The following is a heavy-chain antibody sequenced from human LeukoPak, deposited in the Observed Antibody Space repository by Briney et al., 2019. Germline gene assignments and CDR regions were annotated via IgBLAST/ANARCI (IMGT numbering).Heavy chain of an antibody. CDR2: INHSGST. D-gene: IGHD1-1*01. Sequence: GSLRLSCAASGFTFSSYAMSWVRQAPGKGLEWIGEINHSGSTNYNPSLKSRVTISVDTSKNQFSLKLSSVTAADTAVYYCARQGYLKALHYWGQGTLVTVSS. CDR3: ARQGYLKALHY. V-gene: IGHV4-34*01. CDR1: GFTFSSYA. J-gene: IGHJ4*02.